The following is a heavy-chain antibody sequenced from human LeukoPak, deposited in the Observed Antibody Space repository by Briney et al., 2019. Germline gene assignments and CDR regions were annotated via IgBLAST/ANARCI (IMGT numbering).Heavy chain of an antibody. CDR2: ISYDGSNK. J-gene: IGHJ6*03. CDR1: GFIFSSYA. V-gene: IGHV3-30*04. CDR3: AKDPVFGVVGPYYMDV. Sequence: PGRSLRLSCAASGFIFSSYAMHWVRQAPGKGLEWVAVISYDGSNKYYADSVKGRFTISRDNSKNTLYLQMNSLRAEDTAAYYCAKDPVFGVVGPYYMDVWGKGTTVTVSS. D-gene: IGHD3-3*01.